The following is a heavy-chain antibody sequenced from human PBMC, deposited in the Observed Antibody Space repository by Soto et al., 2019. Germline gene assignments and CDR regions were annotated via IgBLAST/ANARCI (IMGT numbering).Heavy chain of an antibody. CDR1: GYTFTSYY. J-gene: IGHJ3*02. CDR3: ARVPNAFDI. CDR2: INPSGGST. V-gene: IGHV1-46*01. Sequence: ASVKVSCKASGYTFTSYYMHWLRQAPGQGLEWMGIINPSGGSTSYAQKFQGRVTMTRDTSISTAYMELSRLRSDDTAVYYCARVPNAFDIWGQGTMVTVSS.